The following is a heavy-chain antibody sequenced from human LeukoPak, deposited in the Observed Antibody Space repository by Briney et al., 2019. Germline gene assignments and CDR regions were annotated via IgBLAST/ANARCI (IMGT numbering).Heavy chain of an antibody. V-gene: IGHV4-39*01. CDR2: IYYSGNT. J-gene: IGHJ5*02. Sequence: EASETLSLTCTVSGGSISNSDYYWGWIRQPPGKGLEWIGNIYYSGNTYYNPSLKSRVTISVDTSKNQFSLKLSSVTAADTAVYYCARSSSAYGDYVRFDPWGQGTLVTVSS. CDR3: ARSSSAYGDYVRFDP. CDR1: GGSISNSDYY. D-gene: IGHD4-17*01.